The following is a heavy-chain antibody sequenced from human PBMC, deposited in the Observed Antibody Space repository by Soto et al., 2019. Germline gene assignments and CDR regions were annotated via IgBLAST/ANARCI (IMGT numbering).Heavy chain of an antibody. CDR2: ISYDGSNK. CDR1: GFPFSSYG. V-gene: IGHV3-30*18. CDR3: AKDQQWLDPRLDYGMDV. D-gene: IGHD6-19*01. Sequence: GGSLRLSCPASGFPFSSYGMHWVRQAPGKGLEWVAVISYDGSNKYYADSVKGRFTISRDNSKNTLYLQMNSLRAEDTAVYYCAKDQQWLDPRLDYGMDVWGQGTTVTVSS. J-gene: IGHJ6*02.